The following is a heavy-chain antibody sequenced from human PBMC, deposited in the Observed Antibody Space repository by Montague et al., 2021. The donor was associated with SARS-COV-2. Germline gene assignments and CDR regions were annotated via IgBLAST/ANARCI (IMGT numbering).Heavy chain of an antibody. J-gene: IGHJ4*02. Sequence: SLRLSCAASGFTFSSDWMHWVRQASGKRPVWISRINPDGGHTDSAHFVRGRFTTSRDNAKNTLYLQMNSLRAEDTAIYYCARDLRVGGGITGTTASDDWGQGTLVTASS. CDR1: GFTFSSDW. CDR3: ARDLRVGGGITGTTASDD. D-gene: IGHD1-20*01. CDR2: INPDGGHT. V-gene: IGHV3-74*01.